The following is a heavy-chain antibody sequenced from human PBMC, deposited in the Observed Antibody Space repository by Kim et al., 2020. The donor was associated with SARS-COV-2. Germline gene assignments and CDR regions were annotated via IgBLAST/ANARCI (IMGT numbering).Heavy chain of an antibody. V-gene: IGHV4-34*01. Sequence: SETLSLTCAVYGGSFSGYYWSWIRQPPGKGLEWIGDINHSGSTNYNPSLKSRVTISVDTSKNQFSLKLSSVTAADTAVYYCARGRGILLWFGEYRFDYWGQGTLVTVSS. CDR1: GGSFSGYY. CDR3: ARGRGILLWFGEYRFDY. D-gene: IGHD3-10*01. J-gene: IGHJ4*02. CDR2: INHSGST.